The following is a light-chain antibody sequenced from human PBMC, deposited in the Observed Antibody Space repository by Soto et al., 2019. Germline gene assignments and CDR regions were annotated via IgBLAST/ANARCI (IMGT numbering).Light chain of an antibody. Sequence: QLVLTQPPSVSGAPGQRVTISCSGSSSNIGAGFDVHWYQQLPGTAPKLLIYANTNRASGVPDRFSASKSGTSASLAIAGLQAEDEADYYCHSYDGFLSGVIFGGGTKLTVL. CDR1: SSNIGAGFD. J-gene: IGLJ2*01. CDR2: ANT. V-gene: IGLV1-40*01. CDR3: HSYDGFLSGVI.